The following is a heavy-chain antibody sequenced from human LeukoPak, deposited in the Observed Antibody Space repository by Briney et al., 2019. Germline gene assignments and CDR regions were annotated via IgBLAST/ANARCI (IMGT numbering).Heavy chain of an antibody. CDR2: IYYSGST. J-gene: IGHJ4*02. D-gene: IGHD3-22*01. V-gene: IGHV4-59*08. CDR1: GGSISSYY. CDR3: ARQVRSSGYYYDY. Sequence: SETLSLTCTLSGGSISSYYWSWIRQPPGKGLEWIGYIYYSGSTNYNPSLKSRVTISVDTSKNQFSLKLSSVTAADTAVYYCARQVRSSGYYYDYWGQGTLVTVSS.